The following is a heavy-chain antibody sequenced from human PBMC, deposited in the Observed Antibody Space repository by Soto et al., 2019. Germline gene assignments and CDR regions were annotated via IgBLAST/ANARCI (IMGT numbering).Heavy chain of an antibody. Sequence: GGSLRLSCAASGFTFSSYWMHWVRQAPGKGLVWVSRIKGDGISTNYADSVKGRFTISRDNAKDTVFLQMNGLSADDTAVYYCARGAMGNYYNDYWGRGTLVTVSS. CDR3: ARGAMGNYYNDY. CDR1: GFTFSSYW. J-gene: IGHJ4*02. CDR2: IKGDGIST. V-gene: IGHV3-74*01. D-gene: IGHD3-10*01.